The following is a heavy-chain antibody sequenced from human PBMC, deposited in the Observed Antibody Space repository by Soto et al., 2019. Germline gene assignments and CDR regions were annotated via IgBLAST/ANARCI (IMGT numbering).Heavy chain of an antibody. Sequence: GGSLRLSCAASGFTFSSYAMTWVRQAPGKGLEWVSGISGSGVSTYYADSVKGRFTISRDNSKDTLYLQMNSLRVEDTVVYYCAKARSSSWPYYYGMDVWGQGTTVTVSS. D-gene: IGHD6-13*01. J-gene: IGHJ6*02. V-gene: IGHV3-23*01. CDR3: AKARSSSWPYYYGMDV. CDR1: GFTFSSYA. CDR2: ISGSGVST.